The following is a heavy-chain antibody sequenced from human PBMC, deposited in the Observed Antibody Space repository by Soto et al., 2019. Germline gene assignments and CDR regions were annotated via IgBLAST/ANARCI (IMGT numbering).Heavy chain of an antibody. Sequence: QMQLQESGAGLVKPSETLSLTCTVAGGSLTDHYWNWFRQSPGKGLHWIGYVYYSGGTNYNPSLKSRVTMSVDTSKNQFSLNLRSVTAADTAVYYCARGNDWKSSTFDIWGQGTMVSVSS. J-gene: IGHJ3*02. V-gene: IGHV4-59*11. D-gene: IGHD2-21*01. CDR3: ARGNDWKSSTFDI. CDR2: VYYSGGT. CDR1: GGSLTDHY.